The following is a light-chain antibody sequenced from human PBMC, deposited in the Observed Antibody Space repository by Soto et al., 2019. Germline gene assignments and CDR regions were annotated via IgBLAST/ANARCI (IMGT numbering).Light chain of an antibody. V-gene: IGKV3-11*01. CDR2: DAS. CDR1: QSVSSD. Sequence: EIGMTQSAPTLSVYPEERATLSCRASQSVSSDLAWYHQKPGQAPRLLIYDASNRATGIPARFSGSGSGTDFTLTISSLEPEDFAVYYCQQRSNWAITFGQGTRLEIK. J-gene: IGKJ5*01. CDR3: QQRSNWAIT.